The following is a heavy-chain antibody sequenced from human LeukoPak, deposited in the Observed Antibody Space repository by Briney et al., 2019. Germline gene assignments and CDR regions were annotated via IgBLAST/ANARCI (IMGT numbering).Heavy chain of an antibody. V-gene: IGHV1-8*03. CDR1: GYTFTSYD. Sequence: ASVKVSCKASGYTFTSYDINWVRQATGQGLEWMGWMNPNSGNTGYAQKFQGRVTITRNTSISTAYMELSSLRSEDTAVYYCARGRLQDFWSGSETFDYWGQGTLVTVSS. CDR2: MNPNSGNT. J-gene: IGHJ4*02. CDR3: ARGRLQDFWSGSETFDY. D-gene: IGHD3-3*01.